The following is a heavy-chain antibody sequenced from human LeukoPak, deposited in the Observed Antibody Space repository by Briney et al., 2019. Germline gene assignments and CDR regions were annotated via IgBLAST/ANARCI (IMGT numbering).Heavy chain of an antibody. D-gene: IGHD3-16*01. CDR2: INTDGRIT. Sequence: GGSLGLSCVASGFSFRNYAIHWVRQAPGKGLEYVSVINTDGRITYYADSVKGRFTISRDNSKNTVYLQMDSLRGEDMAVYYCVRDLGSERTFDFWGQGVLVTVSS. CDR1: GFSFRNYA. V-gene: IGHV3-64*02. CDR3: VRDLGSERTFDF. J-gene: IGHJ4*02.